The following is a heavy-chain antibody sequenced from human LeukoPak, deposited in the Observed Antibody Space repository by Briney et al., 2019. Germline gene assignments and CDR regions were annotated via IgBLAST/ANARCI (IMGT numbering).Heavy chain of an antibody. CDR1: GYHFPDYY. CDR2: INPNSGGT. CDR3: ARKSSKTFFD. Sequence: ASVKVSCKASGYHFPDYYIHWLRQAPGQGLQWMGRINPNSGGTDYAQKFQGRVTMTRDTSITTVYIELSSLRSDDTAFFYCARKSSKTFFDWGQGTLVTVSS. J-gene: IGHJ4*02. V-gene: IGHV1-2*02. D-gene: IGHD3-3*01.